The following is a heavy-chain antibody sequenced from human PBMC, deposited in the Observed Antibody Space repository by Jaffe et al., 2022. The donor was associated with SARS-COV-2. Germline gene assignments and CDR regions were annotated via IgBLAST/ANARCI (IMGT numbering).Heavy chain of an antibody. V-gene: IGHV3-23*04. CDR1: GFTFSNYA. CDR3: AKAASDGYNPLFDY. Sequence: EVQLVESGGGLVQPGGSLRLSCAASGFTFSNYAMSWVRQAPGKGLEWVSAVSGSGSSRYHADSVKGRFTISRDNSKNTLFLQTNSLRAEDTAVYYCAKAASDGYNPLFDYWGQGTLVAVSS. J-gene: IGHJ4*02. CDR2: VSGSGSSR. D-gene: IGHD5-12*01.